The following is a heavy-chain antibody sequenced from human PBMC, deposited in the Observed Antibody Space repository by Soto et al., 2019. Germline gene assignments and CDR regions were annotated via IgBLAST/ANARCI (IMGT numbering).Heavy chain of an antibody. V-gene: IGHV4-31*03. D-gene: IGHD2-21*02. CDR2: IHYSGTT. CDR3: AARTATYWNFSI. CDR1: GDSITAGGHY. Sequence: SETLSLTCTVSGDSITAGGHYWAWIRQHPEKGLEWLGYIHYSGTTDYNPSLKSRLTVSVDTSKNQFSLSLSSVTAADTAIYYCAARTATYWNFSIWGRGTLVTVSS. J-gene: IGHJ2*01.